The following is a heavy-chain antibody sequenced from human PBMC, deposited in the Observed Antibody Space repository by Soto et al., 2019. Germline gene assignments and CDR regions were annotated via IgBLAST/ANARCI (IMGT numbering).Heavy chain of an antibody. Sequence: QVPLVQSGAEVKKPGSSVKVSCKASGGTFSSYAISWVRQAPGQGLEWMGGIIPIFGTANYAQKFQGRVTITADESSGTAYRGLSSLRSEDTAGYCCGRDEGDSSGYCLYYFDYWGQGSLVTVSS. CDR1: GGTFSSYA. CDR2: IIPIFGTA. D-gene: IGHD3-22*01. CDR3: GRDEGDSSGYCLYYFDY. J-gene: IGHJ4*02. V-gene: IGHV1-69*01.